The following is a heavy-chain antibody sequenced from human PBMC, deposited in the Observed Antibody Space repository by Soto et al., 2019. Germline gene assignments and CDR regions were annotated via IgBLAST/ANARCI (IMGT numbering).Heavy chain of an antibody. D-gene: IGHD5-18*01. CDR3: AKDISGRDTAMGTDAFDIWGFDI. Sequence: GGSLRLSCAASGFTFSSYGMHWVRQAPGKGLEWVAVISYDGSNKYYADSVKGRFTISRDNSKNTLYLQMNSLRAEDTAVYYCAKDISGRDTAMGTDAFDIWGFDIWGQGTMVTVSS. J-gene: IGHJ3*02. V-gene: IGHV3-30*18. CDR2: ISYDGSNK. CDR1: GFTFSSYG.